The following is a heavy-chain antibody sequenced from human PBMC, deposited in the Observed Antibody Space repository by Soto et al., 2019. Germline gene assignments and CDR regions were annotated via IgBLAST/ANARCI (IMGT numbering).Heavy chain of an antibody. Sequence: ASVKVSCKASGYTFTSYYMHWVRQAPGQGLEWMGIINPSGGSTSYAQKFQGRVTMTRDTSTSTVYMELSSLRSEDTAVYYCASTGSGSYKYYYYYYYKDVWGKGTTVTVSS. V-gene: IGHV1-46*03. J-gene: IGHJ6*03. CDR1: GYTFTSYY. CDR3: ASTGSGSYKYYYYYYYKDV. D-gene: IGHD3-10*01. CDR2: INPSGGST.